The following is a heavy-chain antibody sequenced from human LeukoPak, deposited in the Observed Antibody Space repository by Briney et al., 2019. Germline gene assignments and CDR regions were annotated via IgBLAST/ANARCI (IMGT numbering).Heavy chain of an antibody. CDR2: IYHSGST. Sequence: PSETLSLTCAVSGGSISSGGYSWSWIRQPPGTGLEWIGYIYHSGSTYYNPSLKSRVTISVDRSKNQFSLKLSSVTAADTAVYYCARTSWGRYYYGMDVWGQGTTVTVSS. CDR1: GGSISSGGYS. J-gene: IGHJ6*02. D-gene: IGHD3-16*01. CDR3: ARTSWGRYYYGMDV. V-gene: IGHV4-30-2*01.